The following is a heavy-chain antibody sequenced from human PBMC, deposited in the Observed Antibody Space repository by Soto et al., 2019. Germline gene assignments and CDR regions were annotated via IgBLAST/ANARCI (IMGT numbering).Heavy chain of an antibody. CDR3: ARDLRGYSGYDDAFDI. D-gene: IGHD5-12*01. J-gene: IGHJ3*02. Sequence: LRLSCAASGFTFSSYEMNWVRQAPGKGLEWVSYISSSGSTIYYADSVKGRFTISRDNAKNSLYLQMNSLRAEDTAVYYCARDLRGYSGYDDAFDICGQGTMVTVSS. CDR2: ISSSGSTI. V-gene: IGHV3-48*03. CDR1: GFTFSSYE.